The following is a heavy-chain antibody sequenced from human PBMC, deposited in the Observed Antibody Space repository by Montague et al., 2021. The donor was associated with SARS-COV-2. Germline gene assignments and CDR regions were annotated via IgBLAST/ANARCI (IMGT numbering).Heavy chain of an antibody. Sequence: SETLYLTCTVSGGSISSSSYYWGWFRQPPGQGLEWIGCIYYSGSTYYNPSLKSRVTISVDTSKNQFSLKLKSVTAADTALYYCASYRRGYCYDHSFDYWGQGTLVTVSS. CDR1: GGSISSSSYY. J-gene: IGHJ4*02. D-gene: IGHD5-18*01. CDR2: IYYSGST. CDR3: ASYRRGYCYDHSFDY. V-gene: IGHV4-39*01.